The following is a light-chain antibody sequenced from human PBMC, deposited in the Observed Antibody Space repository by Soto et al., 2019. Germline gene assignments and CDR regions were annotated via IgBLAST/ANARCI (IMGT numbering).Light chain of an antibody. CDR3: MQASQFPFT. J-gene: IGKJ3*01. Sequence: DIVMTQTPLSSPVTLGQPASISCRSSQSLVHSDGNNYLSWLQQRPGQPPRLLIYKTSIRFSGVPDRFSGRGAGTDFTLSISRVEAEDVGIYYCMQASQFPFTFGPGTTVDIK. CDR1: QSLVHSDGNNY. CDR2: KTS. V-gene: IGKV2-24*01.